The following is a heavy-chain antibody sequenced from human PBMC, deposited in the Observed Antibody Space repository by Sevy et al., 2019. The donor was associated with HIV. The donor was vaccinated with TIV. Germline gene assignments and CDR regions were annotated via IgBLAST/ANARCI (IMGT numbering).Heavy chain of an antibody. CDR2: IKPSGETT. CDR3: ARDVSLGTTDGYYFDF. V-gene: IGHV1-46*01. CDR1: GYTFTSYY. J-gene: IGHJ4*02. Sequence: ASVKVSCKASGYTFTSYYIHWVRQAPGHGLEWMGIIKPSGETTKYAQKFQGRLTLTKDTSTSTVYMELSSLRSEDTAVYFCARDVSLGTTDGYYFDFWGQGTLVTVSS. D-gene: IGHD1-1*01.